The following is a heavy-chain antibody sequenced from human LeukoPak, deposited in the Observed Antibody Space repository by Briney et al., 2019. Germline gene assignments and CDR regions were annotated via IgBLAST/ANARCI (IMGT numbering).Heavy chain of an antibody. Sequence: SETLSLTCAVYGGSFSGYYWSWIRQPPGKGLEWIGEINHRGGTNYNPSLKSRVTTSVDTSTNQFSLKLISVTAADTAVYYCARGTEGDGYNLDYWGQGTLVTVSS. J-gene: IGHJ4*02. V-gene: IGHV4-34*01. CDR1: GGSFSGYY. D-gene: IGHD5-24*01. CDR2: INHRGGT. CDR3: ARGTEGDGYNLDY.